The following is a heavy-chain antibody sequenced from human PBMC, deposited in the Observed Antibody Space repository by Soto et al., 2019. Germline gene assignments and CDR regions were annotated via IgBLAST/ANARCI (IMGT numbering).Heavy chain of an antibody. Sequence: GESLKISCKGSGYSFTSYWIGWVRQMPGKGLEWMGIIYPGDSDTRYSPSFQGQVTISADKSISTAYLQWSSLKASDTAMYYCARHPVVAAATENGGAFDIWGQGTMVTVSS. J-gene: IGHJ3*02. V-gene: IGHV5-51*01. CDR2: IYPGDSDT. D-gene: IGHD2-15*01. CDR3: ARHPVVAAATENGGAFDI. CDR1: GYSFTSYW.